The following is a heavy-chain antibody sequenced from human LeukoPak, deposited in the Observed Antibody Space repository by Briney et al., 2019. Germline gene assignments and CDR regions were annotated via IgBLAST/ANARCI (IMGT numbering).Heavy chain of an antibody. Sequence: SETLSLTCAVYGGSFSGYYWSWIRQPPGKGLVWIGEINHSGSTNYNPSLKSRVTISVDTSKNQLSMTLSSVTAADTAVYYCARRMTTTGTDFDYWGQGTLVTVSS. CDR3: ARRMTTTGTDFDY. CDR1: GGSFSGYY. V-gene: IGHV4-34*01. CDR2: INHSGST. D-gene: IGHD4-11*01. J-gene: IGHJ4*02.